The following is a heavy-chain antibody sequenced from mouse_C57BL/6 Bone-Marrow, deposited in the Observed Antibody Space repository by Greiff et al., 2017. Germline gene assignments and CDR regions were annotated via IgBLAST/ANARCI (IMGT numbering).Heavy chain of an antibody. CDR1: GYAFSSYW. CDR2: IYPGDGDT. Sequence: VKLQQSGAELVKPGASVKISCKASGYAFSSYWMNWVKQRPGKGLEWIGQIYPGDGDTNYNGKFKGKATLTADKSSSTAYMQLSSLTSEDSAVYYCARIYGSPYYYAMDYWGQGTSVTVSS. V-gene: IGHV1-80*01. CDR3: ARIYGSPYYYAMDY. J-gene: IGHJ4*01. D-gene: IGHD1-1*01.